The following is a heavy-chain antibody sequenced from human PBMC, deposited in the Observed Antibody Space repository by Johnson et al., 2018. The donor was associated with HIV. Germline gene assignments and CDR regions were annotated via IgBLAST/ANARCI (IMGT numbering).Heavy chain of an antibody. D-gene: IGHD2-2*01. CDR3: AGHHPASVAFDI. CDR2: IYSGGST. V-gene: IGHV3-66*04. Sequence: VQLVESGGGLVQPGGSLRLSCAASGFTVSSNYMSWVRQAPGKGLGWVSVIYSGGSTYYADSVKGRFTISRDNAKNSLYLQMNSLRAEDTAVYDCAGHHPASVAFDIWGQGTMVSVSS. CDR1: GFTVSSNY. J-gene: IGHJ3*02.